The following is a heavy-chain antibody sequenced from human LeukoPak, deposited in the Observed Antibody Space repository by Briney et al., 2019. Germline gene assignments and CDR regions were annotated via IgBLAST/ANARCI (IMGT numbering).Heavy chain of an antibody. CDR1: GFTFSSYA. J-gene: IGHJ6*03. CDR2: ISGSGGST. V-gene: IGHV3-23*01. D-gene: IGHD4-11*01. CDR3: AKVADYSNHYYYYYMDV. Sequence: GGSLRLSCAASGFTFSSYAMSWVRQAPGKGLEWVSAISGSGGSTYYADSVKGRFTISRDNSKNTLYLQMNSLRAEDTAVYYCAKVADYSNHYYYYYMDVWGKGTTVTVSS.